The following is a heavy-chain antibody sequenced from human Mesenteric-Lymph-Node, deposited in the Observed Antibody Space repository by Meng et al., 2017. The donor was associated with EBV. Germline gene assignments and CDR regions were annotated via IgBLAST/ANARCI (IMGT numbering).Heavy chain of an antibody. CDR2: SYHSGST. D-gene: IGHD6-19*01. CDR1: VGYISSING. J-gene: IGHJ4*02. V-gene: IGHV4-4*02. Sequence: QGQLQESGLGLVKPSGSLSLTGAVSVGYISSINGWSWVRQPPGKGLEWIGESYHSGSTNNNPSLKSRVTISVDKSKNQFSLNLSAVTAADTAVYYCARVGQWLPIDYWGQGTLVTVSS. CDR3: ARVGQWLPIDY.